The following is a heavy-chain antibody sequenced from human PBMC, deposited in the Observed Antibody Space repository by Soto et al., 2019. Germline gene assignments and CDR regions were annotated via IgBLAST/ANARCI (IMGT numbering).Heavy chain of an antibody. CDR1: GDSVSSNSAA. D-gene: IGHD3-22*01. J-gene: IGHJ6*02. V-gene: IGHV6-1*01. CDR3: ARVSYYSDSSPYYYYYGMDV. CDR2: TYYRSKWYN. Sequence: SQTLSLTCAISGDSVSSNSAAWNWSRQSPSRGIEWRGRTYYRSKWYNDYAVSVKSRITINPETTKNQFSLQLNSVPPEDTAVYYCARVSYYSDSSPYYYYYGMDVWGQGTTVTVSS.